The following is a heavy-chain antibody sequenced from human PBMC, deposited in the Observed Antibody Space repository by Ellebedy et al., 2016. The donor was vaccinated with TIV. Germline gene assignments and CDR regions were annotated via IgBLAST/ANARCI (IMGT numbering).Heavy chain of an antibody. V-gene: IGHV4-4*07. CDR3: ARLRQSRDRSHWYFDL. D-gene: IGHD1-14*01. CDR1: GGSFSSYY. J-gene: IGHJ2*01. Sequence: SETLSLXXPVSGGSFSSYYWSWIRQSAGKGLEWIGRSFMGGSTTYNPSLKNRVTMSVDASTTQVSLNLSPVTAADTAVYFCARLRQSRDRSHWYFDLWGRGTLVTVSS. CDR2: SFMGGST.